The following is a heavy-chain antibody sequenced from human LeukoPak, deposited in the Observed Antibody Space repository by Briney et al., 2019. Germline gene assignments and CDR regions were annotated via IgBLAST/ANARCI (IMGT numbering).Heavy chain of an antibody. CDR3: ARHGVIAQKVVPAVWFDP. V-gene: IGHV4-34*01. CDR1: GGSFSGYY. Sequence: SETLSLTCAVYGGSFSGYYWSWIRQPPGKGLEWIGEINHSGSTNYNPSLKSRVTISVDTSKNQFSLKLSSVTAADTAVYYCARHGVIAQKVVPAVWFDPWGQGTLVTVSS. D-gene: IGHD2-2*01. J-gene: IGHJ5*02. CDR2: INHSGST.